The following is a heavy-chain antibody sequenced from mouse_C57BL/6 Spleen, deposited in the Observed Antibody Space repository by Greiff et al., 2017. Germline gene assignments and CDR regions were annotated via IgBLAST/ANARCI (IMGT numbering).Heavy chain of an antibody. Sequence: VQLKQSGAELVKPGASVKLSCTASGFNIKDYYMHWVKQRTEQGLERIGRIDPEDGETKYAPKFQGKATITADTSSNTAYLQLSSLTSADTAVYYCASFYYGSSYVFDVWGTGTTVTVSS. CDR1: GFNIKDYY. V-gene: IGHV14-2*01. CDR2: IDPEDGET. J-gene: IGHJ1*03. D-gene: IGHD1-1*01. CDR3: ASFYYGSSYVFDV.